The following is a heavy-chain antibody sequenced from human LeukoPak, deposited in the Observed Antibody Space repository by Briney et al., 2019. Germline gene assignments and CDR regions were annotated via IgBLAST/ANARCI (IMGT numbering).Heavy chain of an antibody. J-gene: IGHJ4*02. CDR3: AGGPIVGATIDY. CDR1: GFTFSSYG. D-gene: IGHD1-26*01. V-gene: IGHV3-30*02. Sequence: GGSLRLSCAASGFTFSSYGMHWVRQAPGKGLEWVAFIRYDGSNKYYADSVKGRFTISIDNSKNTLYLQMNSLRAEDTAVYYCAGGPIVGATIDYWGQGTLVTVSS. CDR2: IRYDGSNK.